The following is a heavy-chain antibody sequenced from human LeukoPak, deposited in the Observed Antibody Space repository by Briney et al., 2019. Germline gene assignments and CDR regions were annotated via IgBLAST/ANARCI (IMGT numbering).Heavy chain of an antibody. J-gene: IGHJ4*02. CDR2: ISSSGSTI. CDR1: GFTFSDYY. Sequence: NPGGSLRLSCAASGFTFSDYYMSWIRQAPGKGLEWVSYISSSGSTIYYADSVKGRFTISRDNAKNSLYLQMNSLRAEDTAVYYCARDPTAMDGRFDYWGQGTLVTVSS. V-gene: IGHV3-11*01. D-gene: IGHD5-18*01. CDR3: ARDPTAMDGRFDY.